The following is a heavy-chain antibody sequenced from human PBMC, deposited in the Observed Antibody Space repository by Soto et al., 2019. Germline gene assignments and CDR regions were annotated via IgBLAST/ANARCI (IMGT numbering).Heavy chain of an antibody. CDR2: IYYSGST. V-gene: IGHV4-59*01. CDR1: GGSISSYY. J-gene: IGHJ6*02. CDR3: ARDMTAMVHYYYYYGMDV. D-gene: IGHD5-18*01. Sequence: SETLSLTCTVSGGSISSYYWSWIRQPPGKGLEWIGYIYYSGSTNYNPSLKSRVTISVDTSKNQFSLKLSSVTAADTAVYYCARDMTAMVHYYYYYGMDVWGQGTTVTVSS.